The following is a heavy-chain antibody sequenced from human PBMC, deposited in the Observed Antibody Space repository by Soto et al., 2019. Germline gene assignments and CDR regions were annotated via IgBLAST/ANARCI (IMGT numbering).Heavy chain of an antibody. CDR1: GGSISSGGYS. Sequence: QLQLQESGSGLVKPSQTLSLTCAVSGGSISSGGYSWSWIRQPPGKGLEWIGYIYHSGSTYYNPSLKSRVTISVDRAKNQFSLKLSSVTAAVTAVDYCARAMTTVTTIDYWGQGTLVTVSS. V-gene: IGHV4-30-2*01. J-gene: IGHJ4*02. CDR2: IYHSGST. CDR3: ARAMTTVTTIDY. D-gene: IGHD4-17*01.